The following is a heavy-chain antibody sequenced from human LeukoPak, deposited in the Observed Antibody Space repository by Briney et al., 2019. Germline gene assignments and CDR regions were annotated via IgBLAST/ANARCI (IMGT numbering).Heavy chain of an antibody. CDR1: GGSIRSYY. J-gene: IGHJ6*02. CDR2: IYYSGST. CDR3: ARDGSSSDYYYYGMDV. V-gene: IGHV4-59*01. Sequence: SETLSLTCTVSGGSIRSYYWSWIRQPPGKGLERMGHIYYSGSTNYNPSLKSRVTISVDTSKNQFSLKLSSVTAADTAVHYCARDGSSSDYYYYGMDVRGQGTTVTVS. D-gene: IGHD6-6*01.